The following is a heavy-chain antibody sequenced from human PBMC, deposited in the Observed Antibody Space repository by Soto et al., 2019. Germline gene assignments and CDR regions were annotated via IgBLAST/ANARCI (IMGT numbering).Heavy chain of an antibody. D-gene: IGHD1-26*01. CDR2: INHSGST. J-gene: IGHJ6*03. CDR3: ARGSGLNPWEYYYYYMDV. Sequence: SETLSLTCAVYGGSFSGYYWSWIRQPPGKGLEWIGEINHSGSTNYNPSLKSRVTISVDTSKNQFSLKLSSVTAADTAVYYCARGSGLNPWEYYYYYMDVWGKGTTVTVSS. CDR1: GGSFSGYY. V-gene: IGHV4-34*01.